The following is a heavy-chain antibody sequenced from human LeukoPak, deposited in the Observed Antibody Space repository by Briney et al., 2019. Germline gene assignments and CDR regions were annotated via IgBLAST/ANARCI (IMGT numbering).Heavy chain of an antibody. Sequence: SQTLSLTCAVSGGSISSGGYSWSWIRQPPGKGLEWIGYIYHSGSTYYNPSLKSRVTISVDTSKNQFSLKLSSVTAADTAVYYCASRYGDYGYDAFDIWGQGTMVTVSS. CDR3: ASRYGDYGYDAFDI. CDR2: IYHSGST. J-gene: IGHJ3*02. CDR1: GGSISSGGYS. D-gene: IGHD4-17*01. V-gene: IGHV4-30-2*01.